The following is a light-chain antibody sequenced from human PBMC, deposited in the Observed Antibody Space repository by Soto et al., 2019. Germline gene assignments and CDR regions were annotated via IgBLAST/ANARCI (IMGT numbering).Light chain of an antibody. Sequence: DIQMTQSPSSLSASVGDRVTITCQASHDIKKYLNWYQQKAHKVPKLLIRDASTLATGVPSRFTGSGSGTDFTLTINSLQPEDVATYYCQQFDDLPLTFGGGTKVDIK. CDR1: HDIKKY. CDR3: QQFDDLPLT. J-gene: IGKJ4*01. V-gene: IGKV1-33*01. CDR2: DAS.